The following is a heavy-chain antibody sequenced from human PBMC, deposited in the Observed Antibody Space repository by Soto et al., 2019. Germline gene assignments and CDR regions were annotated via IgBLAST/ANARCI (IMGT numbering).Heavy chain of an antibody. D-gene: IGHD1-1*01. CDR2: ISYDGSNK. CDR1: GFTFSSYG. CDR3: AKDGREEMGRVAERPGL. Sequence: GGSLRLSCAASGFTFSSYGMHWVRQAPGKGLEWVAGISYDGSNKYYADSVKGRFTMSRDNSKNTVYMQMNSLRTEDTAVYYCAKDGREEMGRVAERPGLWGQGTLVTVSS. V-gene: IGHV3-30*18. J-gene: IGHJ4*02.